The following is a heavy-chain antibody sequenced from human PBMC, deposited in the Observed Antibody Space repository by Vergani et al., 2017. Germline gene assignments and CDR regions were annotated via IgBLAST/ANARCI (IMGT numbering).Heavy chain of an antibody. CDR2: INHSGST. J-gene: IGHJ4*02. D-gene: IGHD3-10*01. V-gene: IGHV4-34*01. Sequence: QVQLQQWGAGLLKPSETLSLTCAVYGGSFSGYSWSWIRQPPGKGLEWIGEINHSGSTNYNPSLKSRVTISVDTSKNQFSLKLSSVTAADTAVYYCARGTRRGGVDCWGQGTLVTVSS. CDR3: ARGTRRGGVDC. CDR1: GGSFSGYS.